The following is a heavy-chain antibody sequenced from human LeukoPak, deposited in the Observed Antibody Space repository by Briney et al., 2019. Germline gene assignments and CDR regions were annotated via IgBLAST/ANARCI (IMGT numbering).Heavy chain of an antibody. CDR1: GGSISSSNW. CDR2: IYHSGST. J-gene: IGHJ4*02. Sequence: SETLSLTCAVSGGSISSSNWWSWVRQPPGKGLEWIGEIYHSGSTNYNPSLKSRVTISVDKSKNQFSLKLSSVTAADTAVYYCARHRRNYYDSSGYFAYWGQGTLVTVSS. CDR3: ARHRRNYYDSSGYFAY. D-gene: IGHD3-22*01. V-gene: IGHV4-4*02.